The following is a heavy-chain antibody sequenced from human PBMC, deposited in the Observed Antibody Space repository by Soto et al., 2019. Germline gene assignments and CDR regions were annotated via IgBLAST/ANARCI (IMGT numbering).Heavy chain of an antibody. Sequence: QVQLVESGGGVVQPGRSLRLSCAASGFTFSSYGMHWVRQAPGKGLEWVAVIAYDGTNKYYADSVKGRFTISRDNSKNTLYLQMNSLRAEDKAVYYCAKDLLRPGRAYGMDVCGQGTTVTVSS. CDR3: AKDLLRPGRAYGMDV. CDR2: IAYDGTNK. J-gene: IGHJ6*02. CDR1: GFTFSSYG. V-gene: IGHV3-30*18.